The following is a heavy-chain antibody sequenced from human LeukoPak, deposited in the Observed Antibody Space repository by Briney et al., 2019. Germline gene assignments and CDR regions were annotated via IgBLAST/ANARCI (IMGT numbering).Heavy chain of an antibody. D-gene: IGHD6-19*01. CDR3: ARVGSSSGWSYNYFDY. CDR2: IYTSGST. Sequence: SETLSLTCTVSGGSISSYYWSWIRQPAGKGLEWIGRIYTSGSTNYNPSLKSRVTMSVDTSKNQFSLKLSSVTAADTAVYYCARVGSSSGWSYNYFDYWGQGTLVTVSS. J-gene: IGHJ4*02. CDR1: GGSISSYY. V-gene: IGHV4-4*07.